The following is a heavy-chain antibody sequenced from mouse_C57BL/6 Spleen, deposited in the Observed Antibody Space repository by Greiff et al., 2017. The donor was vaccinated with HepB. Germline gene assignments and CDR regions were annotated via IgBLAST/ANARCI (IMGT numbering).Heavy chain of an antibody. CDR2: ISYDGSN. CDR1: GYSITSGYY. D-gene: IGHD1-1*01. Sequence: EVKLVESGPGLVKPSQSLSLTCSVTGYSITSGYYWNWIRQFPGNKLEWMGYISYDGSNNYNPSLKNRISITRDTSKNQFFLKLNSVTTEDTATYYCARGGVYGSSSYWYFDVWGTGTTVTVSS. J-gene: IGHJ1*03. CDR3: ARGGVYGSSSYWYFDV. V-gene: IGHV3-6*01.